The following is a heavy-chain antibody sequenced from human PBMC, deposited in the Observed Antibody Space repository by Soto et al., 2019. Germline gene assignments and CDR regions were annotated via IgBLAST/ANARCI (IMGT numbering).Heavy chain of an antibody. Sequence: GGSLRLSCAASGFTFSSYAMSWVRQAPGKGLEWVSAISGSGGSTYYADSVKGRFTISRDNSENTLYLQMNSLRAEYTAVYYCAKDPAADVLRFLEWLSASSGRYYNQDYWGQGTLVTVSS. V-gene: IGHV3-23*01. J-gene: IGHJ4*02. CDR3: AKDPAADVLRFLEWLSASSGRYYNQDY. CDR2: ISGSGGST. D-gene: IGHD3-3*01. CDR1: GFTFSSYA.